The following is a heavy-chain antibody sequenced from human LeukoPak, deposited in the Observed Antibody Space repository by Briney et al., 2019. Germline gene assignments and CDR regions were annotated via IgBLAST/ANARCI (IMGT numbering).Heavy chain of an antibody. J-gene: IGHJ3*02. CDR1: GFSFSDHW. D-gene: IGHD3-10*01. CDR3: ARDGGMNYYGSGSAFDI. CDR2: ISSSSSTI. V-gene: IGHV3-48*04. Sequence: GGSLRLSCVASGFSFSDHWMNWVRQAPGKGLEWVSYISSSSSTIYYADSVKGRFTISRDNAKNSLYLQMNSLRAEDTAVYYCARDGGMNYYGSGSAFDIWGQGTMVTVSS.